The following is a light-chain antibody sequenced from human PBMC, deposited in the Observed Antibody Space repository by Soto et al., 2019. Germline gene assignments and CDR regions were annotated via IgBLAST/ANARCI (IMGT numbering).Light chain of an antibody. CDR1: SSDVGAYNY. CDR2: DVS. J-gene: IGLJ1*01. CDR3: SPYTSATTYV. Sequence: ALTQPASVSGSPGQSITISCTGTSSDVGAYNYDSWYQQYPGEAPKVIIYDVSHRPAGVSNRFSGSKSGNTAPLTISGLQTQDEADYYCSPYTSATTYVFGTGTKVTVL. V-gene: IGLV2-14*01.